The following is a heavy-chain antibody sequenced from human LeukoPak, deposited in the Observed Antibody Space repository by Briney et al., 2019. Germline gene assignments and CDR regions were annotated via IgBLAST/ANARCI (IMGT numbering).Heavy chain of an antibody. CDR3: AKGLSKYCTNGVCYFAGGYYFDY. Sequence: GGSLRLSCAASGFTFSSYAMSWVRQAPGKGLEWVSAISGSGGRTYYADSVKGRFTISRDNSKNTLYLQMNSLRAEDTAVYYCAKGLSKYCTNGVCYFAGGYYFDYWGQGTLVTVSS. J-gene: IGHJ4*02. CDR1: GFTFSSYA. CDR2: ISGSGGRT. V-gene: IGHV3-23*01. D-gene: IGHD2-8*01.